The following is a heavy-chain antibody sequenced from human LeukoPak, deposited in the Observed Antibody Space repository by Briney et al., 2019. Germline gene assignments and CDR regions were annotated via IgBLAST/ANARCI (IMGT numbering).Heavy chain of an antibody. J-gene: IGHJ4*02. CDR1: GGTFSSYA. V-gene: IGHV1-69*05. CDR2: IIPIFGTA. Sequence: SVKVSCKASGGTFSSYATSWVRQAPGQGLEWMGGIIPIFGTANYAQKFQGRVTITTDESTSTAYMELSSLRSEDTAVYYCARGGLRFICSDHWGQGTLVTVSS. CDR3: ARGGLRFICSDH. D-gene: IGHD5-12*01.